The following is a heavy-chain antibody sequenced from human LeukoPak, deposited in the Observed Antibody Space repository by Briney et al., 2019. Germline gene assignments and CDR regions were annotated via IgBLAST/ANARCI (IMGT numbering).Heavy chain of an antibody. CDR2: MSFDGNYD. J-gene: IGHJ4*02. V-gene: IGHV3-30*04. CDR3: VTGPFNY. Sequence: PGGSLRLSCAASGFTFSSYTMHWVRQAPGKGLEWVAVMSFDGNYDHYADSVKGRFTISRDNSKNTLYLQMNSLRADDTAVYYCVTGPFNYWGQGTLVTVSS. CDR1: GFTFSSYT.